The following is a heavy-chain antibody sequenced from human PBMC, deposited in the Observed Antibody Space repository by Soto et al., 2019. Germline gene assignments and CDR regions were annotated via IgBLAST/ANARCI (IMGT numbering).Heavy chain of an antibody. Sequence: SETLSLTCTVSGGSISSGDYYWSWIRQHPGKGLEWIGYIYYSGSTYYNPSLRSRVTISVDTSKNQFSLKLSSVTAADTAVYYCARGSPGGGTYYYGMDVWGQGTTVTVSS. CDR2: IYYSGST. CDR1: GGSISSGDYY. CDR3: ARGSPGGGTYYYGMDV. V-gene: IGHV4-31*03. D-gene: IGHD2-15*01. J-gene: IGHJ6*02.